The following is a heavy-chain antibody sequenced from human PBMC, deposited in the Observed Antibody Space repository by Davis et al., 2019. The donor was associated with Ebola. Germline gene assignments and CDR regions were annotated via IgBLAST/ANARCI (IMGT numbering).Heavy chain of an antibody. J-gene: IGHJ3*02. CDR1: GGSIRSGGYY. Sequence: SETLSLTCTVSGGSIRSGGYYWSWIRQHPGKGLESIGYIHYNGNTYYNPSLKSRVTISADPSKNQFSLKLSSVTAANTAVYYCATEHQRNYRYAFDIWGQGALVTVSS. CDR3: ATEHQRNYRYAFDI. CDR2: IHYNGNT. D-gene: IGHD1-7*01. V-gene: IGHV4-31*03.